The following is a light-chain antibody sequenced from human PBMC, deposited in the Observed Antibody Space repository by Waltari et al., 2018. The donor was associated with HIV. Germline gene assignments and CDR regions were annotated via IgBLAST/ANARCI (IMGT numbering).Light chain of an antibody. J-gene: IGLJ3*02. CDR1: SSNIGAGYH. CDR3: QSYDSSLSGPNWV. Sequence: QSVLTQPPSVSGAPGQRVTISCPGSSSNIGAGYHVPWYQQLPGTAPKLLIYGNSNRPSGVPDRFSGSKSGTSASLAITGLQAEDEADYYCQSYDSSLSGPNWVFGGGTKLTVL. V-gene: IGLV1-40*01. CDR2: GNS.